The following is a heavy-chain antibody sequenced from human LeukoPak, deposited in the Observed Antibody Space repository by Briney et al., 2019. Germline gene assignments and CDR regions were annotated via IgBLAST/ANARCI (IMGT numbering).Heavy chain of an antibody. Sequence: GESLKISCKASGYTFTNYWIGWVRQMPGKGLEGMGTIYPGDSDTRYSPSFQGHVTISAARSISTAYLQWSSLRASDSAMYYCARRAYSHEWFDPWGQGTLVTVSS. CDR2: IYPGDSDT. CDR3: ARRAYSHEWFDP. D-gene: IGHD5-12*01. CDR1: GYTFTNYW. V-gene: IGHV5-51*01. J-gene: IGHJ5*02.